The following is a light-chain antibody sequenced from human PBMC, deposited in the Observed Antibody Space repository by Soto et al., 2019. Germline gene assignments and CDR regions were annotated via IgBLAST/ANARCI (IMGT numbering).Light chain of an antibody. J-gene: IGLJ1*01. Sequence: QSALTQPASVSGSPGQSITISCTGTSSDVGAYDYVSWYQQHPGEVPKLMIFDVSDRPSGVSNRFSGSKSGNTASLTISGLQAEDEADYYCSSFTTSTSYVFGTGTKLTVI. CDR1: SSDVGAYDY. CDR3: SSFTTSTSYV. CDR2: DVS. V-gene: IGLV2-14*03.